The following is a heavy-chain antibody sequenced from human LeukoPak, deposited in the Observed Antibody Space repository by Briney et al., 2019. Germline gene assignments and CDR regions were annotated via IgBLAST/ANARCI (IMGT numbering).Heavy chain of an antibody. J-gene: IGHJ4*02. Sequence: GGSLRLSCAASGFTVSSNYMSWVRQAPGRGLEWVSVIYSGGDTRYADSVKGRFTISRDNSKNTLYLQMNSLRAEDTALYYCARERGRGVISPYFDQWGQGTLVTVSS. CDR1: GFTVSSNY. D-gene: IGHD3-10*01. V-gene: IGHV3-66*01. CDR3: ARERGRGVISPYFDQ. CDR2: IYSGGDT.